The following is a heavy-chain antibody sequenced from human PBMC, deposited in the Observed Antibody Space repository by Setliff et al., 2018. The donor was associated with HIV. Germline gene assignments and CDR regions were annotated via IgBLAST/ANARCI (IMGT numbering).Heavy chain of an antibody. V-gene: IGHV1-69*13. CDR3: GRDRTPYYYDSSGFNWFDP. CDR1: GGTFSSYA. Sequence: SVKVSCKASGGTFSSYAISWVRQAPGQGLEWMGGIIPIFGTANYAQKFQGRVTITADESTSTAYMEPGSLRSEDTAVYYCGRDRTPYYYDSSGFNWFDPWGQGTLVTVSS. J-gene: IGHJ5*02. D-gene: IGHD3-22*01. CDR2: IIPIFGTA.